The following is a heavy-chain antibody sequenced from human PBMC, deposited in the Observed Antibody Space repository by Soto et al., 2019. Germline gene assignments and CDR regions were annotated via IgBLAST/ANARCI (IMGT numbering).Heavy chain of an antibody. V-gene: IGHV1-2*02. CDR3: AGEPERAARPVDY. CDR1: GYTFSGYY. D-gene: IGHD6-6*01. Sequence: QVQLVQSGAEVKKPGASVKVSCKASGYTFSGYYMHWVRQAPGQGLEWMGWINPKSGGASYAQKFQGRVTMTRDTSISTAYMELSRLRSDDTAVYYCAGEPERAARPVDYWGQGTLVTVS. J-gene: IGHJ4*02. CDR2: INPKSGGA.